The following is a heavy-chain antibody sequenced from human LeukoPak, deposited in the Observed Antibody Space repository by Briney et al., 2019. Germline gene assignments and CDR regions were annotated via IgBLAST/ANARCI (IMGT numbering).Heavy chain of an antibody. D-gene: IGHD3-22*01. CDR1: GFTFNTYW. CDR2: ISYDGSNK. Sequence: GGSLRLSCAASGFTFNTYWMHWVRQAPGKGLEWVAVISYDGSNKYYADSVKGRFTISRDNSKNTLYLQMNSLRAEDTAVYYCARDPPDYYDSSGYSYYFDYWGQGTLVTVSS. CDR3: ARDPPDYYDSSGYSYYFDY. V-gene: IGHV3-30-3*01. J-gene: IGHJ4*02.